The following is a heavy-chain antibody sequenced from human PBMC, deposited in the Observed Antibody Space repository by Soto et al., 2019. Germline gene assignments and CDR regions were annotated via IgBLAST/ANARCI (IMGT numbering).Heavy chain of an antibody. CDR3: ARLPRACNKTSCYYADH. Sequence: GESLKISCSGSGYDFNTNWFGWVRQLPGRGLEWVGIMYPGDSDTRYNPSLQGHVTLSVDVTVSTAFLQWRSLETSDTGMYFCARLPRACNKTSCYYADHWGQGTQVTVSS. V-gene: IGHV5-51*01. J-gene: IGHJ4*02. CDR1: GYDFNTNW. CDR2: MYPGDSDT. D-gene: IGHD3-3*01.